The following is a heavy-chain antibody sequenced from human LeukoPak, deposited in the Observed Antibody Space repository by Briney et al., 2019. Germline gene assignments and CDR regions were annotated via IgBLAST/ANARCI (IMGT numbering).Heavy chain of an antibody. V-gene: IGHV3-23*01. CDR3: ARDVCSSTSCWFDP. CDR1: GFTFSSYA. J-gene: IGHJ5*02. CDR2: ISGSGGST. Sequence: GASLRLSCAASGFTFSSYAMSWVRQAPGKGLEWVSAISGSGGSTYYADSVKGRFTISRDNSKNTLYLQMNSLRAEDTAVYYCARDVCSSTSCWFDPWGQGTLVTVSS. D-gene: IGHD2-2*01.